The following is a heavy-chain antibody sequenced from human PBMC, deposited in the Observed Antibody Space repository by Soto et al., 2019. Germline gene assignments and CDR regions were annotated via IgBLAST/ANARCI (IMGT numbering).Heavy chain of an antibody. Sequence: ETLSLTCTVSGDSIRSYYWSWIRQPPGKGLEWIGYIYDSGSTNYNPSLKSRVTISVDTSKSQFSLKLSSVTAADTAVYYCARDRAYYESSGLYFDYWGQGTLVTVSS. CDR1: GDSIRSYY. CDR2: IYDSGST. V-gene: IGHV4-59*01. J-gene: IGHJ4*02. CDR3: ARDRAYYESSGLYFDY. D-gene: IGHD3-22*01.